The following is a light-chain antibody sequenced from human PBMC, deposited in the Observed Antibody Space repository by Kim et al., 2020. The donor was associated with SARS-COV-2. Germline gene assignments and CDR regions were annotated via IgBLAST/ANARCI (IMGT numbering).Light chain of an antibody. CDR1: NSNIGSNI. CDR3: AAWDDSLNGVV. Sequence: GRRDTISCSGSNSNIGSNIVNWYQQLPGTAPKLLIYSNNQRPSGVPDRFSGSKSGTSASLAISGLQSEDEADYYCAAWDDSLNGVVFGGGTQLTVL. CDR2: SNN. J-gene: IGLJ2*01. V-gene: IGLV1-44*01.